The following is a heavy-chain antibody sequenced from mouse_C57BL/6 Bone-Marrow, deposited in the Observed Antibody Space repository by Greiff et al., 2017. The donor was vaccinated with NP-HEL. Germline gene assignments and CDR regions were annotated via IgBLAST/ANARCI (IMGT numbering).Heavy chain of an antibody. V-gene: IGHV1-19*01. J-gene: IGHJ3*01. CDR1: GYTFTDYY. Sequence: VQLQQSGPVLVKPGASVKMSCKASGYTFTDYYMNWVKQSHGKSLEWIGVINPYNGGTSYNQKFKGKATLTVDKSSSTAYMVLNSLTSEDSAVYYCARGGYYGSSSAWFAYWGQGTLVTVSA. CDR3: ARGGYYGSSSAWFAY. D-gene: IGHD1-1*01. CDR2: INPYNGGT.